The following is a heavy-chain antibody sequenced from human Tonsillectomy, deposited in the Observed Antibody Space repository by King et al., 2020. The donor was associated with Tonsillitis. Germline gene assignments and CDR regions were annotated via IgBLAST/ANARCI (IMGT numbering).Heavy chain of an antibody. Sequence: VQLVESGGGLVKPGGSLRLSCAASGFSFSDYYMNWIRQAPGKGLEWVSYISNSGDMIYYADSVKGRFTISRDNAKNSLYLQMNCLRAEDTATYYCARDPPVYGSSSGDFDYWGQGTLVTVSS. CDR1: GFSFSDYY. D-gene: IGHD6-6*01. CDR3: ARDPPVYGSSSGDFDY. CDR2: ISNSGDMI. J-gene: IGHJ4*02. V-gene: IGHV3-11*01.